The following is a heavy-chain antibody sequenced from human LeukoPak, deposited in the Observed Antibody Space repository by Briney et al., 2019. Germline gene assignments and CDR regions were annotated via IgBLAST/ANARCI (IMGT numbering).Heavy chain of an antibody. J-gene: IGHJ4*02. D-gene: IGHD2-2*01. CDR1: GFTLRSYW. Sequence: GSLRLSCAASGFTLRSYWITWVRQAPGKGLEWVANIKQDGSEKYYVDSVKGRFTISRDNAKNSLYLQMNSLRAEDTAIYYCARAPIVVVPTWRPTYFDYWGQGTLVTVSS. V-gene: IGHV3-7*01. CDR2: IKQDGSEK. CDR3: ARAPIVVVPTWRPTYFDY.